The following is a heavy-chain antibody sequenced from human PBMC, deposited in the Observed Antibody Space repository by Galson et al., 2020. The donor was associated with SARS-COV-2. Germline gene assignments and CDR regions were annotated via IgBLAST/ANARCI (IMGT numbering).Heavy chain of an antibody. V-gene: IGHV1-18*01. CDR1: AYTITSYG. CDR2: IIANNGNT. J-gene: IGHJ5*02. Sequence: ASVKDFCNASAYTITSYGIICVRHAPGQGLEWMGWIIANNGNTNYAHKLQGRVTMTTDTSTSTAYMELRSLRSDDTAVYYCARGLGSSGWYGGNWFDPWGQGTLVTVSS. CDR3: ARGLGSSGWYGGNWFDP. D-gene: IGHD6-19*01.